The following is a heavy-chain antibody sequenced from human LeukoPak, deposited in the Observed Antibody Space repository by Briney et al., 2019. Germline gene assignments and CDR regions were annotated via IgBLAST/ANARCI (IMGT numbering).Heavy chain of an antibody. CDR3: ARERAVGFDI. Sequence: GGSLRLSCAASGFTFSSYAMHWVRQAPGKGLEWVGVISFDGSIKYYADSVKGRFTISRDNSNNTLFLQMNRLRVEDTAVYYCARERAVGFDIWGEGTMVTVSS. D-gene: IGHD2-2*01. CDR1: GFTFSSYA. J-gene: IGHJ3*02. CDR2: ISFDGSIK. V-gene: IGHV3-30-3*01.